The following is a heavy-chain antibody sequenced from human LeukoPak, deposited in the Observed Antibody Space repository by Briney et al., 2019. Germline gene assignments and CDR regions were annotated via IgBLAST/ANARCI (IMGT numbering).Heavy chain of an antibody. CDR2: ISSSSSTI. D-gene: IGHD1-1*01. J-gene: IGHJ4*02. CDR1: GFTFSSYS. CDR3: ANWHDYAYFDY. V-gene: IGHV3-48*04. Sequence: GGSLRLSCAASGFTFSSYSMNWVRQAPGKGLEWVSYISSSSSTIYYADSVKGRFTISRDNAKNSLYLQMNSLRTEDTAVYYCANWHDYAYFDYWGQGTLVTVSS.